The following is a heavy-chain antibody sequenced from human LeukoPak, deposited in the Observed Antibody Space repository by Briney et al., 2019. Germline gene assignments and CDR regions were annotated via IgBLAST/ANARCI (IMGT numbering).Heavy chain of an antibody. CDR2: INPNSGDT. J-gene: IGHJ4*02. D-gene: IGHD2-2*01. CDR1: GYTFTGYY. V-gene: IGHV1-2*02. Sequence: ASVKVSCKASGYTFTGYYMHWVRQAPGQGLEWMGWINPNSGDTIYAQKFQGRVTMTRDTSISTAYMELSRLRSDDTAVYYCAREEGFCRSTSCSAPFDYWGQGTLVAVSS. CDR3: AREEGFCRSTSCSAPFDY.